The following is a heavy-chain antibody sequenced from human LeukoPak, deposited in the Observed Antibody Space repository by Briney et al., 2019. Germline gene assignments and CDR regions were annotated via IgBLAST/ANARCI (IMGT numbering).Heavy chain of an antibody. J-gene: IGHJ5*02. CDR3: ARDHRPYCTNGVCSGNWFDP. D-gene: IGHD2-8*01. CDR2: IYTSGST. CDR1: GGSISSYY. V-gene: IGHV4-4*07. Sequence: SETLSLTCTVSGGSISSYYWSWIRQPAGKGLEWIGRIYTSGSTNYNPSLKSRVTISVDTSKNQFSLKLSSVTAADTAVYYCARDHRPYCTNGVCSGNWFDPWGQGTLVTVSS.